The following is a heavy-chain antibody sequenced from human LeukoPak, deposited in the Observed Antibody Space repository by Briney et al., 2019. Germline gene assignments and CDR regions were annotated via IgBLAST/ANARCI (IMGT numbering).Heavy chain of an antibody. CDR2: ISGSGGST. V-gene: IGHV3-23*01. CDR3: AKTVNPASVTAYYSYYGMDV. Sequence: SGGSLRLSCAASGFTFSSYAMSWVRQAPGKGLEWVSAISGSGGSTYYADSVKGRFTISRDNSKNTLYLQMNSLRAEDTAVYYCAKTVNPASVTAYYSYYGMDVWGQGTTVTVSS. D-gene: IGHD4-17*01. CDR1: GFTFSSYA. J-gene: IGHJ6*02.